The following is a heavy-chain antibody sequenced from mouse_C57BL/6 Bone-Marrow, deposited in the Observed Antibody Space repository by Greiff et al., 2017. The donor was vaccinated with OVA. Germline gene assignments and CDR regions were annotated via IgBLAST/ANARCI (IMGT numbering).Heavy chain of an antibody. CDR2: IRSKSNNYAT. CDR3: VSRYDYDGY. CDR1: GFSFNTYA. Sequence: EVHLVESGGGLVQPKGSLKLSCAASGFSFNTYAMNWVRQAPGKGLEWVARIRSKSNNYATYYADSVKDRFTISRDDSESMLYLQMNNLKTEDTAMYYCVSRYDYDGYWGQGTTLTVSS. J-gene: IGHJ2*01. V-gene: IGHV10-1*01. D-gene: IGHD2-4*01.